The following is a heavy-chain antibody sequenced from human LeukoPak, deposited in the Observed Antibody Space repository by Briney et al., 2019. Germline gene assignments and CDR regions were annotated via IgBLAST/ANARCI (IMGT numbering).Heavy chain of an antibody. Sequence: GGSLRLSCAASGFTFSSYSMNWVRQAPGKGLEWVSSISSSSSYIYYADSVKGRFTISRDNAKNSLYLQMNSLRAADTAVYYCASSVPGAFDYWGQGTLVTVSS. D-gene: IGHD3-10*01. J-gene: IGHJ4*02. CDR3: ASSVPGAFDY. CDR2: ISSSSSYI. CDR1: GFTFSSYS. V-gene: IGHV3-21*01.